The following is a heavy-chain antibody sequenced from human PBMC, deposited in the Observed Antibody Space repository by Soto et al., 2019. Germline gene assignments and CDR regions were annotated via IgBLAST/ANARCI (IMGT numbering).Heavy chain of an antibody. Sequence: QVQLVQSGAEVKKPGASVKVSCKASGYTFTSYDINWVRQATGQGLEWMGWMNPNSGNTGYAQKFQGRVTMTXXTXIXXAYMELSSLRSEDTAVYYCARSKLRFLEWLLPFDYWGQGTLVTVSS. D-gene: IGHD3-3*01. J-gene: IGHJ4*02. CDR3: ARSKLRFLEWLLPFDY. CDR2: MNPNSGNT. CDR1: GYTFTSYD. V-gene: IGHV1-8*01.